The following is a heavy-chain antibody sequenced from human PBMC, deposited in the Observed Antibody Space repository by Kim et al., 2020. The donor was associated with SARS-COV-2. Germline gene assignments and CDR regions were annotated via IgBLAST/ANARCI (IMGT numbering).Heavy chain of an antibody. Sequence: YEKKFPRRVTITADKSTGTAYMGLRSLRSEDTAVYYCARDAPYGGNWFDPWGEGTLVTVSS. V-gene: IGHV1-69*04. D-gene: IGHD4-17*01. J-gene: IGHJ5*02. CDR3: ARDAPYGGNWFDP.